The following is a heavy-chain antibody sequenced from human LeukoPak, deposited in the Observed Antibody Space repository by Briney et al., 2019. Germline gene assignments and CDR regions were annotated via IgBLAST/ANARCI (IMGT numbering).Heavy chain of an antibody. D-gene: IGHD6-19*01. CDR1: GFTFSGYG. CDR3: ARFSSGWFYYFDY. Sequence: GGSLRLSCAASGFTFSGYGMNWVRQAPGKGLEWVSYISSSSNTIYYADSVKGRFTISRDNAKNSLFLQMNSLRDEDTAVYYCARFSSGWFYYFDYWGQGTLVTVSS. V-gene: IGHV3-48*02. CDR2: ISSSSNTI. J-gene: IGHJ4*02.